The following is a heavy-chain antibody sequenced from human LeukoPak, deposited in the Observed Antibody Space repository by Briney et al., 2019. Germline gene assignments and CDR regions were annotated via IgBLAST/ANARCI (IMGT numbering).Heavy chain of an antibody. CDR3: ARDRGITGTSFPIDY. Sequence: PGGSLRLSCAASGFTFSSYGMHWVRQAPGKGLEWVAVIWYDGSNKYYADSVKGRFTISSDNSKNTLYLQMNSLRAEDTAVYYCARDRGITGTSFPIDYWGQGTLVTVSS. J-gene: IGHJ4*02. D-gene: IGHD1-7*01. CDR1: GFTFSSYG. V-gene: IGHV3-33*01. CDR2: IWYDGSNK.